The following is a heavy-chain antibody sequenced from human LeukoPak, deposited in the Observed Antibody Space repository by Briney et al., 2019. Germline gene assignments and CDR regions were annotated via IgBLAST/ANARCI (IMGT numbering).Heavy chain of an antibody. Sequence: ASVKVSCKASGYTFTSYDINWVRQATGQGLEWMGWMNPNSGNTGYAQKFQGRVTITRNTSISTAYMELSSLRSEDTAVYYCARGGGPYYDFWSGYWDYYYYYMDVWGKGTTVTVSS. CDR3: ARGGGPYYDFWSGYWDYYYYYMDV. CDR2: MNPNSGNT. D-gene: IGHD3-3*01. CDR1: GYTFTSYD. J-gene: IGHJ6*03. V-gene: IGHV1-8*03.